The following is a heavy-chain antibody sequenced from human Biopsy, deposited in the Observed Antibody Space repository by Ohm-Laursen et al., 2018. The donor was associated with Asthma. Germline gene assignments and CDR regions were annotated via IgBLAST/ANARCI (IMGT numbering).Heavy chain of an antibody. V-gene: IGHV1-3*04. Sequence: GASVTVSCKASGYNFISFAIHWVRQAPGQRLEWMGWVNTGNGDTKYSQKFQGRATITRDTSASTAYMELWSLRSEDTATYYCARRYYDFLTGQVKDVFGVWGQGTMVTVSS. D-gene: IGHD3-9*01. J-gene: IGHJ3*01. CDR2: VNTGNGDT. CDR1: GYNFISFA. CDR3: ARRYYDFLTGQVKDVFGV.